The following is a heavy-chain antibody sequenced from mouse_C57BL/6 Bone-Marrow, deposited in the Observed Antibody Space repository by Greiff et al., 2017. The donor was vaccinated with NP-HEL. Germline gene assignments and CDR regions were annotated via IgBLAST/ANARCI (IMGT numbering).Heavy chain of an antibody. J-gene: IGHJ4*01. CDR3: ARGGDYDVGAMDY. V-gene: IGHV5-6*02. CDR1: GFTFSSYG. D-gene: IGHD2-4*01. CDR2: ISSGGSYT. Sequence: EVMLVESGGDLVKPGGSLKLSCAASGFTFSSYGMSWVRQTPDKRLEWVATISSGGSYTSYPDSVKGRFTISRDNAKNTLYLQMSSLKSEDTAMYYCARGGDYDVGAMDYWGQGTSVTVSS.